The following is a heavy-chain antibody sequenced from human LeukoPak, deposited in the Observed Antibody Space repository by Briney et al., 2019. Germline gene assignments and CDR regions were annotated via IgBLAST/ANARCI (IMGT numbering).Heavy chain of an antibody. Sequence: ASVKVSCKASGYTFTDYFMHWVRQVPGQGLEWMGCINVYIGGAHYAQKFQVRLSMTRDTSINTAYMELSSLRSDDTAVYYCARDILGRSNGGSNYFGMEVWGQGTTVTVSS. J-gene: IGHJ6*02. CDR1: GYTFTDYF. CDR3: ARDILGRSNGGSNYFGMEV. V-gene: IGHV1-2*02. CDR2: INVYIGGA. D-gene: IGHD2-15*01.